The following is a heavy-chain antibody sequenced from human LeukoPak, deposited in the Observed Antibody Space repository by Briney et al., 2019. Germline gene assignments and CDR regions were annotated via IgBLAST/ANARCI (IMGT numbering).Heavy chain of an antibody. CDR2: IYHTGST. J-gene: IGHJ4*02. CDR3: VYSSGYAFDY. CDR1: GASVSSGDYY. Sequence: SETLSLTCTVSGASVSSGDYYWSWIRQPPGKGLEWIGYIYHTGSTDYNPSLKSRVTMSVDRSKNHLSLKLSSVTAADTAVYYCVYSSGYAFDYWGQGTLVTVSS. V-gene: IGHV4-30-2*01. D-gene: IGHD3-22*01.